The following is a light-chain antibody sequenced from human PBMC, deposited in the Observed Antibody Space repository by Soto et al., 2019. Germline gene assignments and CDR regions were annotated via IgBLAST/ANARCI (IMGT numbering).Light chain of an antibody. V-gene: IGKV3-15*01. CDR1: QSVSSN. CDR2: GAS. J-gene: IGKJ1*01. Sequence: EIVLTQSPGTLSLSPGEIATLFFSASQSVSSNLAWYQQKPGQAPRLLIYGASTRATGIPARFSGSGSGTEFTLTISSLQSEDFAVYYCQQYNNWPPWTFGQGTKVDIK. CDR3: QQYNNWPPWT.